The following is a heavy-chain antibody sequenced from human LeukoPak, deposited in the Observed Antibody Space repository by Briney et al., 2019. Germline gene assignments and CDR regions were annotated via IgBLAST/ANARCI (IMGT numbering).Heavy chain of an antibody. CDR3: ARESDWNDGGHAFDI. V-gene: IGHV6-1*01. CDR1: GDSVSSNSAA. CDR2: TYYRSKWYN. D-gene: IGHD1-1*01. J-gene: IGHJ3*02. Sequence: SQTLSLTCAISGDSVSSNSAAWTWIRQSPSRGLEWLGRTYYRSKWYNDYAVSVKSRISINPDTSKNQFSLQLNSVTPEDTAVYYCARESDWNDGGHAFDIWGQGTMVTVSS.